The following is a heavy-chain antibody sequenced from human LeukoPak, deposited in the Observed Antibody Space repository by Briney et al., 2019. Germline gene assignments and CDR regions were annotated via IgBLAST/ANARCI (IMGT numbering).Heavy chain of an antibody. CDR2: IYYSGST. CDR1: GGSISSSSYY. CDR3: ASSPDIRYFDWLSLDGSGTQFFGY. V-gene: IGHV4-39*01. D-gene: IGHD3-9*01. Sequence: PSETLSLTCTVSGGSISSSSYYWGWIRQPPGKGLEWIGSIYYSGSTYYNPSLKSRVTISVDTSKNQFSLRLSSVTAADTAVYYCASSPDIRYFDWLSLDGSGTQFFGYWGQGTLVTVSS. J-gene: IGHJ4*02.